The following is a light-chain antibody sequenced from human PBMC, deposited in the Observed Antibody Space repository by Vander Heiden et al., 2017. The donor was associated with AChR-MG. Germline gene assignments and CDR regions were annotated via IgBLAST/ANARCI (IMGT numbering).Light chain of an antibody. CDR3: CSYAGSYSYV. Sequence: QSALPQPRSVSGSPGPSLTISCTGRSSDVCSYNYVSWYQQTPGKAPKLMIYDVAKRPSGVPDRFSGSKSDNTASLTISGLQAEDEADYYCCSYAGSYSYVFGTGTKVTVL. V-gene: IGLV2-11*01. CDR1: SSDVCSYNY. J-gene: IGLJ1*01. CDR2: DVA.